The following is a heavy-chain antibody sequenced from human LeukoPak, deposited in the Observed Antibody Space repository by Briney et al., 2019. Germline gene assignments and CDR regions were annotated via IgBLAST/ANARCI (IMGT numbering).Heavy chain of an antibody. CDR2: INPNSGGT. J-gene: IGHJ4*02. CDR3: ARVRGVAAGEGFDY. Sequence: ASVKVSCKASGYTFTGYYMHWVRQAPGQGLEWMGWINPNSGGTNYAQKFQGRVTMTRDTSISTAYMELSRLRSDDTAVYYCARVRGVAAGEGFDYWGQGTLVTVSS. V-gene: IGHV1-2*02. CDR1: GYTFTGYY. D-gene: IGHD2-15*01.